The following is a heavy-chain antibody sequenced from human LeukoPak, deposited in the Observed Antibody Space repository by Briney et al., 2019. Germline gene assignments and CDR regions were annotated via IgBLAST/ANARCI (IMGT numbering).Heavy chain of an antibody. V-gene: IGHV1-2*02. Sequence: EASVKVSCKASGYTFTGYYMHWVRRAPGQGLEWMGWINPNSGGTNYAQKFQGRVTMTRDTSISTAYMELSRLRSDDTAVYYCARGAKRIAAAGTPRHWFDPWGQGTLVTVSS. CDR2: INPNSGGT. CDR1: GYTFTGYY. CDR3: ARGAKRIAAAGTPRHWFDP. J-gene: IGHJ5*02. D-gene: IGHD6-13*01.